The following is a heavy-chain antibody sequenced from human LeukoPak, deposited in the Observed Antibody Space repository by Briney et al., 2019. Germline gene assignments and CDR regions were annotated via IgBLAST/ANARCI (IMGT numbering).Heavy chain of an antibody. Sequence: SKTLSLTCAVSGGSVSSSNWWSWVRQPPGKGLEWIGEIYHSGSTYYNPSLKSRVTISVDTSKNQFSLKLSSVTAADTAVYYCARRWELLRYFDYWGQGTLVTVSS. J-gene: IGHJ4*02. CDR2: IYHSGST. CDR3: ARRWELLRYFDY. V-gene: IGHV4-4*02. CDR1: GGSVSSSNW. D-gene: IGHD1-26*01.